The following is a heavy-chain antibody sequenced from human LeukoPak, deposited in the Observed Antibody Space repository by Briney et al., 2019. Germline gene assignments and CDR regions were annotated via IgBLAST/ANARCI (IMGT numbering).Heavy chain of an antibody. J-gene: IGHJ5*02. CDR1: GFTFSSYS. CDR2: ISSSSSYI. Sequence: GGSLRLSCAASGFTFSSYSMNWVRQAPGKGLEWVSSISSSSSYIYYADSVKGRFTISRDNAKNSLYLQMNSLRAEDTAVYYCARDRVVDIVVVPAAHGWFDPWGQGTLVTVSS. V-gene: IGHV3-21*01. CDR3: ARDRVVDIVVVPAAHGWFDP. D-gene: IGHD2-2*01.